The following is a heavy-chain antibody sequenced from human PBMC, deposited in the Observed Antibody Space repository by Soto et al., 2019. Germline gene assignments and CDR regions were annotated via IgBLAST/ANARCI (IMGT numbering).Heavy chain of an antibody. Sequence: PSETLSLTCTVSGGSISSYYWSWIRQPPGKGLEWIGYIYYSGSTNYNPSLKSRVTISVDTSKNQFSLKLSSVTAADTAVYYCARGSWDYYYFYALDVWGPGTAVTVSS. CDR2: IYYSGST. J-gene: IGHJ6*02. D-gene: IGHD7-27*01. CDR3: ARGSWDYYYFYALDV. CDR1: GGSISSYY. V-gene: IGHV4-59*01.